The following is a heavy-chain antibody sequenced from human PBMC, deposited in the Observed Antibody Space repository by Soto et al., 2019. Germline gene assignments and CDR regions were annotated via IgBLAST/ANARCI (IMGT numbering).Heavy chain of an antibody. J-gene: IGHJ6*02. CDR3: ARDRASAAYYYSGMDV. CDR1: GGSISSGGYY. V-gene: IGHV4-31*03. Sequence: QVQLQESGPGLVKPSQTLSLTCTVSGGSISSGGYYWSWISQHPGKGLEWIGYIYYSGSTYYHPSLKRRVTISVDTSKNQFSLKLSSVTAADTAVYYCARDRASAAYYYSGMDVWGQGTTVTVSS. D-gene: IGHD2-15*01. CDR2: IYYSGST.